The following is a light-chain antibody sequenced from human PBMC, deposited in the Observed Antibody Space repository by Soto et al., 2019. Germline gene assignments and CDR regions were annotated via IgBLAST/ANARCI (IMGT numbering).Light chain of an antibody. CDR3: YSYAGRSTSV. V-gene: IGLV2-23*01. J-gene: IGLJ2*01. Sequence: QSALTQPASVSGSPGQSITISCTGTSSDDGSYNLVSWYQQYPGKAPKLMIYEDYERPSGVSNRFSGSKSGNTASLTISGLQAEDEADYYCYSYAGRSTSVFGGGTTLTVL. CDR1: SSDDGSYNL. CDR2: EDY.